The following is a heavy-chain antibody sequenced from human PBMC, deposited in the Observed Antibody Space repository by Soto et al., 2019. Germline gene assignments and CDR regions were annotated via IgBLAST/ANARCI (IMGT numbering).Heavy chain of an antibody. CDR1: SGSISTGNW. D-gene: IGHD6-25*01. V-gene: IGHV4-4*02. J-gene: IGHJ4*02. CDR2: IYYIGAT. CDR3: ARVFSSGSGWMYYFDF. Sequence: QVELQESGPRLVKSSGTLSLTCAVSSGSISTGNWWSWVRQHPGKGLEWIGEIYYIGATNYNPSLTSRAPMPIDKSTEKCSLILTSATAADRAVYYWARVFSSGSGWMYYFDFWGQGTLVSVSS.